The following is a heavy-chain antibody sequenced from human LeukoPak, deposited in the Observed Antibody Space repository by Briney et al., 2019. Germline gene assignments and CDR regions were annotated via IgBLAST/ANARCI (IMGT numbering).Heavy chain of an antibody. J-gene: IGHJ4*02. CDR3: ARDTGCAGGTCFSFNDY. CDR2: IKQDGSQK. V-gene: IGHV3-7*01. Sequence: PGGSLRPSCAASGFTFSTYWMTWVRQAPGKGLEWVANIKQDGSQKYYVDSVKGRFTISRDNAKNSLYLQMDSLRAEDTAVYYCARDTGCAGGTCFSFNDYWGQGTLVTVSS. D-gene: IGHD2-15*01. CDR1: GFTFSTYW.